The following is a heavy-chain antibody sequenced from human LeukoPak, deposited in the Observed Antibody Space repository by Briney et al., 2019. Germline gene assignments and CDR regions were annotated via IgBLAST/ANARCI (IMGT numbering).Heavy chain of an antibody. D-gene: IGHD4-17*01. J-gene: IGHJ4*02. Sequence: SETLSLTCTVSGGSISSSSYYWGWIRQPPGKGLEWIGSIYYSGSTYYNPSLKSRVTISVDTSKNQFSLKLSSVTAADTAVYYCARVASTVTTPLLDYWGQETLVTVSS. CDR1: GGSISSSSYY. V-gene: IGHV4-39*07. CDR3: ARVASTVTTPLLDY. CDR2: IYYSGST.